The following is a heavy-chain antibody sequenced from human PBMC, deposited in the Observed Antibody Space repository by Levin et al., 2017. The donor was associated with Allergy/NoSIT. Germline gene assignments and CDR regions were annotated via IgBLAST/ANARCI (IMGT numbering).Heavy chain of an antibody. V-gene: IGHV4-30-4*01. CDR1: GGSVSSGDCQ. D-gene: IGHD3-22*01. J-gene: IGHJ4*02. CDR2: ISHSGST. Sequence: SETLSLTCTVSGGSVSSGDCQWTWIRQSPGKGLEWIGSISHSGSTYYTPSLKSRISISVDASKNQFSLKLSSVTASDTAVYYCARDYYDSSGSYFRTFDYWGQGSLVTVSS. CDR3: ARDYYDSSGSYFRTFDY.